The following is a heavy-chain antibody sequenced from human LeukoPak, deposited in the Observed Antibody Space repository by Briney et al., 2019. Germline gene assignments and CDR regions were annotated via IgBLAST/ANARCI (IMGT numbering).Heavy chain of an antibody. Sequence: GRSLRLSCAASGFTFSSYAMHWVRQAPGKGLEWVAVISYDGSNKYYADSVKGRFTISRDNSKNTLYLQMNSLRAEDTAVYYCARDKSPLLWFGGPFDYWGQGTLVTVSS. CDR1: GFTFSSYA. D-gene: IGHD3-10*01. V-gene: IGHV3-30*04. CDR2: ISYDGSNK. J-gene: IGHJ4*02. CDR3: ARDKSPLLWFGGPFDY.